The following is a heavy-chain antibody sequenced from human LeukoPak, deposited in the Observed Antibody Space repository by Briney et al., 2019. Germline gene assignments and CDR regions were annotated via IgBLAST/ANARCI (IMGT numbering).Heavy chain of an antibody. CDR3: ARGELSGYVRIDY. J-gene: IGHJ4*02. D-gene: IGHD5-12*01. Sequence: ASVKVSCKASGYTFTSYGISWVRQAPGQGLEWMGIINPSGGSTSYAQKFQGRVTMTRDTSTSTVYMELSSLRSEDTAVYYCARGELSGYVRIDYWGQGTLVTVSS. V-gene: IGHV1-46*01. CDR2: INPSGGST. CDR1: GYTFTSYG.